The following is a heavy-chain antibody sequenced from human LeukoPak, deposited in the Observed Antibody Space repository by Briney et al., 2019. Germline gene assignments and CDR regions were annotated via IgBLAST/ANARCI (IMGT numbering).Heavy chain of an antibody. CDR1: GGSFSGYY. CDR3: ARAHSSSWSKGMHFDY. Sequence: SETLSLTCAVYGGSFSGYYWSWIRQPPGKGLEWIGEINHSGSTNYNPSLKSRVTISVDTSKNQFSLKLSSVTAADTAVYYCARAHSSSWSKGMHFDYWGQGTLVTVSS. V-gene: IGHV4-34*01. D-gene: IGHD6-13*01. CDR2: INHSGST. J-gene: IGHJ4*02.